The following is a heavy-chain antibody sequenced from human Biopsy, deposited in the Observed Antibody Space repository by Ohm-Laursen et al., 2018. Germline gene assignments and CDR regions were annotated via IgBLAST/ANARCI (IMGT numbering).Heavy chain of an antibody. CDR1: GFTFSSYG. V-gene: IGHV3-33*01. CDR3: ARLNSGTYDASDL. CDR2: IWYDGSNK. Sequence: SLRLSCAASGFTFSSYGIHWVRQAPGKGLEWVAVIWYDGSNKYSADSVKGRFTISRDNAQNSLYLHMNSLRAEDTAVYYCARLNSGTYDASDLWGQGTMVIVSS. D-gene: IGHD1-26*01. J-gene: IGHJ3*01.